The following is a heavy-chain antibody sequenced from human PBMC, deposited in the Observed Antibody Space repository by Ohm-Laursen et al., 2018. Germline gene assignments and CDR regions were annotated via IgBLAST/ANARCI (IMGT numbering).Heavy chain of an antibody. CDR3: VKDCTSGVCPDY. Sequence: SLRLSCTASGFIFSDYYMSWIRQAPGKGLECISYISNSGGVVYYADSVKGRFTISRDNAKNSLYLQMNSLRAEDTAVYYCVKDCTSGVCPDYWGQGTLVTVSS. CDR2: ISNSGGVV. D-gene: IGHD2-8*01. V-gene: IGHV3-11*04. CDR1: GFIFSDYY. J-gene: IGHJ4*02.